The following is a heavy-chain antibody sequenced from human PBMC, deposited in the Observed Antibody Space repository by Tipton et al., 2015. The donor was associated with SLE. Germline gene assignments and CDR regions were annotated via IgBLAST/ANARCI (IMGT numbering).Heavy chain of an antibody. V-gene: IGHV6-1*01. CDR1: GDSVSSNSAA. D-gene: IGHD2-2*03. CDR2: TYYRSKWYN. J-gene: IGHJ3*02. Sequence: VKPSQTLSLTCAISGDSVSSNSAAWNWIRQSPSRGLEWLGRTYYRSKWYNDYAVSVKSRITINPDTSKNQFSLKLSSVTAADTAVYYCARVAGWIEDAFDIWGQGTMVTVSS. CDR3: ARVAGWIEDAFDI.